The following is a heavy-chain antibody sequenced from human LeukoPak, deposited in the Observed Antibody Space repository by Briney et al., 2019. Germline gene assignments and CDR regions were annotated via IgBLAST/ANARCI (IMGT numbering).Heavy chain of an antibody. CDR3: ARGTQMVRGANYFDY. J-gene: IGHJ4*02. CDR1: GGSISSSNW. Sequence: PSETLSLTCAVSGGSISSSNWWSWVRQPPGKGLEWIGEIYHSGSTNYNPSLKSRVTISVDKSKNQFSLKLSSVTAADTAVYYCARGTQMVRGANYFDYWGQGTLVTVSS. V-gene: IGHV4-4*02. D-gene: IGHD3-10*01. CDR2: IYHSGST.